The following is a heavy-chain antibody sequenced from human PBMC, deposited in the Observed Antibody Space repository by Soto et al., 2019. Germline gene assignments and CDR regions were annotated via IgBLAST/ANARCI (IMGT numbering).Heavy chain of an antibody. CDR1: GFTCSHYP. CDR2: VSFDGRNK. Sequence: QMQLVQSGGGVVQPGRSLRLSCAASGFTCSHYPMHWVRQAPCKGLEWVAVVSFDGRNKYYQDAVKGRFTISKDNGKNALYLQMNDLIHEDTAVYYCARLPGPLVSVLYIYPVDARETPSDVDVWGQGNSVTVSS. J-gene: IGHJ6*02. V-gene: IGHV3-30*03. D-gene: IGHD2-21*02. CDR3: ARLPGPLVSVLYIYPVDARETPSDVDV.